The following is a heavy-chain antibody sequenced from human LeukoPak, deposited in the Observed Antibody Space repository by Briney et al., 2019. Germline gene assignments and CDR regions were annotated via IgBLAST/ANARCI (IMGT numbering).Heavy chain of an antibody. V-gene: IGHV4-59*04. CDR1: GGSISSYY. D-gene: IGHD3-22*01. J-gene: IGHJ3*02. CDR3: ARIHPEPEYYDTSGYTYAFDI. Sequence: SETPSLTCTVSGGSISSYYWSWIRQPPGKGLEWIGYIYHSGSTYYNPSLKSRVTMSVDRSKNQFSLNLSSVTAADTAVYYCARIHPEPEYYDTSGYTYAFDIWSQGTMVTVSS. CDR2: IYHSGST.